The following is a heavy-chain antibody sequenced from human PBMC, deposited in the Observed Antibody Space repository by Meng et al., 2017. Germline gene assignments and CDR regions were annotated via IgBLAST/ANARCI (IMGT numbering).Heavy chain of an antibody. D-gene: IGHD6-13*01. Sequence: QVRLCQSGAEVKKPCSSVKGACKAFGGTFTSYAISGVRQAPGQVLEWMGGIIPIFGTANYAQKFQGRVTITADESTSTAYMELSSLRSEDTAVYYCARDSDSSSWYDYFGYWGQGTLVTVSS. J-gene: IGHJ4*02. V-gene: IGHV1-69*01. CDR1: GGTFTSYA. CDR2: IIPIFGTA. CDR3: ARDSDSSSWYDYFGY.